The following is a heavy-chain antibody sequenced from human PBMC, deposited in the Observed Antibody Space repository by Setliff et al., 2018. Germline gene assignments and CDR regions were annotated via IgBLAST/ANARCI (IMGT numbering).Heavy chain of an antibody. CDR1: GYSLTTEG. Sequence: ASVKVSCKTSGYSLTTEGITWVRQAPGQGLEWMGAINTDNGKTDYAQKFQGRVTMSTDTSTTMAYMELRGLRSDDTAVYYCARAGYDSSGYYYEGGTYWGQGTLVTVSS. CDR3: ARAGYDSSGYYYEGGTY. D-gene: IGHD3-22*01. V-gene: IGHV1-18*01. CDR2: INTDNGKT. J-gene: IGHJ4*02.